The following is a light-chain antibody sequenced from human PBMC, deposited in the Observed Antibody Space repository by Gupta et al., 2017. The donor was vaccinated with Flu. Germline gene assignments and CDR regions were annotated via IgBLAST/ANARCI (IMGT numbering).Light chain of an antibody. J-gene: IGLJ1*01. CDR3: HSADKSGDYYV. CDR2: KEK. V-gene: IGLV3-25*02. CDR1: ALPNRY. Sequence: SSALTQPPSVSGSPGQTAGITCSGDALPNRYAYWYQQKPGQAPVLLIYKEKERPSGIPERFSGSSSGTTATLTIVRVQAEDEADYYCHSADKSGDYYVFGGGTKVTVL.